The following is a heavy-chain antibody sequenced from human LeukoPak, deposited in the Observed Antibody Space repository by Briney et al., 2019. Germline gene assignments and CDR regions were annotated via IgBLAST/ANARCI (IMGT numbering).Heavy chain of an antibody. CDR3: ARVPLPRFLEWLSPTTNWFDP. V-gene: IGHV1-2*02. J-gene: IGHJ5*02. CDR2: INPNSGGT. D-gene: IGHD3-3*01. Sequence: ASVKVSCKASRYTFTGYYMHWVRQAPGQGLEWMGWINPNSGGTNYAQKFQGRVTMTRDTSISTAYMELSRLRSDDTAVYYCARVPLPRFLEWLSPTTNWFDPWGQGTLVTVSS. CDR1: RYTFTGYY.